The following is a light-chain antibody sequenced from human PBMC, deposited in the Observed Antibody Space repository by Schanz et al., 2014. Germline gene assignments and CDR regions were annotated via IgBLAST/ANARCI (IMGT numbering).Light chain of an antibody. CDR2: GAS. J-gene: IGKJ2*01. V-gene: IGKV3-15*01. CDR3: QQYNNWPPYA. CDR1: QLVSGSH. Sequence: EIVMTQSPATLSVSPGERATLSCRASQLVSGSHLAWYQQNPGQAPRLLIYGASTRATGVPARFSGSGSGTEFTLTISSLQSEDFAVYFCQQYNNWPPYAFGQGTKVEIK.